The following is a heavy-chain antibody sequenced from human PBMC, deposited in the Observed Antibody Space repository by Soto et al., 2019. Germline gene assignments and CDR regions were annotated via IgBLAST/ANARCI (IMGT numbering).Heavy chain of an antibody. Sequence: QVQLVQSGAEVKKPGSSVKVSCKASGDTFSFYTINWVRQAPGLGLEWVGRINPILSMSNYAQKFQGRVTTTADKATSTAYMELRSLRSEDTAMYYCATSYGSGYRAFDYWGQGALVTVSS. D-gene: IGHD3-10*01. V-gene: IGHV1-69*02. J-gene: IGHJ4*02. CDR1: GDTFSFYT. CDR2: INPILSMS. CDR3: ATSYGSGYRAFDY.